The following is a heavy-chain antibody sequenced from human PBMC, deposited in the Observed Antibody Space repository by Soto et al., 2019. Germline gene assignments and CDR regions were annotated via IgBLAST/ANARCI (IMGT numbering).Heavy chain of an antibody. CDR2: ISYDGSIE. D-gene: IGHD3-9*01. J-gene: IGHJ4*02. CDR1: GFTFKNYA. CDR3: GRGLRYFDWRPPFGY. Sequence: QVQLVESGGGVVQPGRSLRLSCAASGFTFKNYAMHWVRQAPGKGLEWVAVISYDGSIEFYADSVKGRFTISRDDFKNTMFLQLGSLGVEHTVVYYCGRGLRYFDWRPPFGYGGQGPLVPVSS. V-gene: IGHV3-30-3*01.